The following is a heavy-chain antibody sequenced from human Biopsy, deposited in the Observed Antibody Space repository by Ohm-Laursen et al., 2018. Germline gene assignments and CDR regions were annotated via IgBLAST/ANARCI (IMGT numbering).Heavy chain of an antibody. D-gene: IGHD7-27*01. CDR1: GFTFTTYG. CDR3: AKDLGMGLLVRASIFEY. J-gene: IGHJ4*02. Sequence: SLRLSCAASGFTFTTYGMHWVRQAPGKGLEWVALISYDGSSEEYADSVKGRFTISRDNSKNTVSLLMNSLRAEDTAVYYCAKDLGMGLLVRASIFEYWGQETLVTVSS. V-gene: IGHV3-30*18. CDR2: ISYDGSSE.